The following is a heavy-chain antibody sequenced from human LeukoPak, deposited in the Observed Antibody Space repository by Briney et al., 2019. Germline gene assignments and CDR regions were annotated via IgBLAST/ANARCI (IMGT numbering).Heavy chain of an antibody. CDR1: GGSFSGYY. V-gene: IGHV4-34*01. CDR3: ARGWVY. CDR2: INHSGST. D-gene: IGHD7-27*01. Sequence: SETLSLTCAVYGGSFSGYYWSWIRQPPGKGLEWIGEINHSGSTHYNPSLKSRVTISVDTSKNQFSLKLSSVTAADTAVYYCARGWVYWGQGTLVTVSS. J-gene: IGHJ4*02.